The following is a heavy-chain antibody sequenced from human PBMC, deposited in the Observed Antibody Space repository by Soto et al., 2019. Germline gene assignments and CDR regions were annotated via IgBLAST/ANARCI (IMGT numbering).Heavy chain of an antibody. CDR3: ARADWNHLLDY. V-gene: IGHV4-30-2*01. D-gene: IGHD1-1*01. Sequence: QLQLQESGSRLVRPSQTLSLTCAVSGGSLSSDGYSWNWIRQPPGKGLEWIGYIYQSGSTSYNPSLKSRVSISIDMSKKQFSLRLTSVTAADAAVYYCARADWNHLLDYWGQGTLISGSS. J-gene: IGHJ4*02. CDR1: GGSLSSDGYS. CDR2: IYQSGST.